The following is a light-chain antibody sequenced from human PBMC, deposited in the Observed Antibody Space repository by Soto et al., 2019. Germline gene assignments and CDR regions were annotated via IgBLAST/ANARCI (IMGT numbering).Light chain of an antibody. CDR2: DAS. Sequence: DIHMTQSPSTLSASVLDIVTMTCRASQSISSWLAWYQQKPGKAPKLLIYDASSLESGVPSRFSGSGSGTEFTLTISSLQPDDFATYYCQQSFTVPNTFGQGTRLEIK. CDR3: QQSFTVPNT. V-gene: IGKV1-5*01. CDR1: QSISSW. J-gene: IGKJ5*01.